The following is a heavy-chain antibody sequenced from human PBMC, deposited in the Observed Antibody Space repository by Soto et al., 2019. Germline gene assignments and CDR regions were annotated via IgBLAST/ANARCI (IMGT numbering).Heavy chain of an antibody. D-gene: IGHD1-7*01. CDR2: ISWNRGDI. V-gene: IGHV3-9*01. CDR1: GFIFDDYT. CDR3: ARANYDPSSYFFAH. Sequence: EVQLVESGGGLVQPGGSLRLSCAASGFIFDDYTMHWVRQAPGKGLEWVSAISWNRGDIKYADSVRGRFTISRDNAKNTLDLQMNSLRPGGTAFYYCARANYDPSSYFFAHWGQGTLVTVSS. J-gene: IGHJ4*02.